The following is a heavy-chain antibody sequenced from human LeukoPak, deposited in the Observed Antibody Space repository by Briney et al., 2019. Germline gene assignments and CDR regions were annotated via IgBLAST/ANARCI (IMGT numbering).Heavy chain of an antibody. CDR3: VRQVYSGTHYFDY. Sequence: KSSETLSLTCTVSGGSISSRSCCWGWIRQPPGKGLEWIGTIYYSGSTYYNPSLKSRVTISVDTSKNQFSLRLSSVTAADTAVYYCVRQVYSGTHYFDYWGQGTLVTVSS. CDR1: GGSISSRSCC. J-gene: IGHJ4*02. V-gene: IGHV4-39*01. CDR2: IYYSGST. D-gene: IGHD1-26*01.